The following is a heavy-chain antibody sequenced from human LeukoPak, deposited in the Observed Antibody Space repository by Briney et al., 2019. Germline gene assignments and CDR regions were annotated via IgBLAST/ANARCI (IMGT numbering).Heavy chain of an antibody. D-gene: IGHD3-10*01. V-gene: IGHV3-23*01. CDR2: ISGSGGST. Sequence: PGGSLRLSCATSGFTFSSYAMSWVRQAPGKGLEWVSAISGSGGSTYYADSVKGRFTISRDNSKNTLYLEMNRLRPEGTALYYCAKAGASGSGPIDSWGQGTPVIVSS. CDR1: GFTFSSYA. CDR3: AKAGASGSGPIDS. J-gene: IGHJ4*02.